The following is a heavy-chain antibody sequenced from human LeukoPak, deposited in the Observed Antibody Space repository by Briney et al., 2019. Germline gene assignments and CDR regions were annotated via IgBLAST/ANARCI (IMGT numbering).Heavy chain of an antibody. CDR3: AKKQTTTVTTLDY. V-gene: IGHV3-23*01. CDR1: GFTFANFA. D-gene: IGHD4-17*01. CDR2: ISDRGGIK. J-gene: IGHJ4*02. Sequence: GGSLRLSCAASGFTFANFAMSWVRQAPGKGLEWVSDISDRGGIKNYADSVKGRSTISRDNSNNTLYLQMNSLRAEDTAVYFCAKKQTTTVTTLDYWGQGTLVTVSS.